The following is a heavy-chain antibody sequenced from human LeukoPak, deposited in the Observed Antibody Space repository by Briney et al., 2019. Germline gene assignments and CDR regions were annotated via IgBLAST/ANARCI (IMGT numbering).Heavy chain of an antibody. D-gene: IGHD4-17*01. V-gene: IGHV4-61*02. J-gene: IGHJ6*03. CDR2: IYASGST. Sequence: PSETLSLTCTVSGGSISSSSYYWSWIRQPAGKGLEWIGRIYASGSTNYNPSLKSRVSISVDTSKNQISLKLSSVTAADTAMYYCARASGDGDYVGYYYYYYMDVWGKGTTVTISS. CDR1: GGSISSSSYY. CDR3: ARASGDGDYVGYYYYYYMDV.